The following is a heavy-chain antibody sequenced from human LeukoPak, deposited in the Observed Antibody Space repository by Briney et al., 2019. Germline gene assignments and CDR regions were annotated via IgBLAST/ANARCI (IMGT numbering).Heavy chain of an antibody. CDR2: IYYSGST. J-gene: IGHJ4*02. V-gene: IGHV4-31*03. Sequence: SETLSLTCTVSGGSISSGGYYWSWIRQHPGKGLEWIGYIYYSGSTYYNPSLKSRVTISVDTSKNQFSLKLSSVTAADTAVYYCARAFSDGDYPDYWGQGTLVTVSS. D-gene: IGHD4-17*01. CDR3: ARAFSDGDYPDY. CDR1: GGSISSGGYY.